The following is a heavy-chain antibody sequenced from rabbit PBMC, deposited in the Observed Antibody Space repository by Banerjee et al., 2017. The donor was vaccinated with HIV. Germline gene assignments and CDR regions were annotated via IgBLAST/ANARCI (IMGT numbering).Heavy chain of an antibody. Sequence: QSLEESGGDLVKPGASLTLTCTASGFSFSSGYDMCWVRQAPGKGLEWIGYITYGGSAYYASWVKGRFTISRDNAQNTVSLQLNSLTAADTATYFCLRRWHSTDLRGQGTLVTVS. CDR1: GFSFSSGYD. J-gene: IGHJ4*01. V-gene: IGHV1S40*01. CDR2: ITYGGSA. CDR3: LRRWHSTDL. D-gene: IGHD7-1*01.